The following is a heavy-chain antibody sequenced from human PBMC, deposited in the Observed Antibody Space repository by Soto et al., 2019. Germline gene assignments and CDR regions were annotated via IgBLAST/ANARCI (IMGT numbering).Heavy chain of an antibody. CDR1: GDSISSGGYS. CDR3: AKNWNWGSLVH. J-gene: IGHJ4*02. V-gene: IGHV4-30-2*01. Sequence: SETLSLTCVVSGDSISSGGYSWSWIRQPPGKGLEWIGYIYESGSTFYNPSLKSRVTISVDKSKNQFSLSLTSVTAADTAVYYCAKNWNWGSLVHWGQGTLVTVSS. D-gene: IGHD7-27*01. CDR2: IYESGST.